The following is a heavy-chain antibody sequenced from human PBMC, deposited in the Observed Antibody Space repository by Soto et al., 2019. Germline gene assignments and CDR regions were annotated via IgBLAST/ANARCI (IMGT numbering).Heavy chain of an antibody. CDR3: VRITGDRNWFDP. CDR2: SRNKAKKYTT. D-gene: IGHD1-20*01. CDR1: GFTFSDHY. J-gene: IGHJ5*02. Sequence: LMLSCAGSGFTFSDHYMDLVRQAPGKGPEWVGRSRNKAKKYTTDYAASVKGRFTISRDDSRKSVFLQMNSLKTEDTAVYYCVRITGDRNWFDPWGQGTLVTVSS. V-gene: IGHV3-72*01.